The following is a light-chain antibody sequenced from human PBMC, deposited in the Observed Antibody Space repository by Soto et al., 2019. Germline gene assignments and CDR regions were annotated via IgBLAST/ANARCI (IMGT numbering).Light chain of an antibody. CDR1: QTISSW. J-gene: IGKJ1*01. CDR2: KAS. CDR3: QHYNSYLWT. V-gene: IGKV1-5*03. Sequence: DIQMTRSPSTLPGPVGASFTIPCRASQTISSWLAWYQQKPGKAPKLLIYKASTLKSGVPSRFSGSGSGTEFTLTISSLQPDDFATYYCQHYNSYLWTFGQGTKVDIK.